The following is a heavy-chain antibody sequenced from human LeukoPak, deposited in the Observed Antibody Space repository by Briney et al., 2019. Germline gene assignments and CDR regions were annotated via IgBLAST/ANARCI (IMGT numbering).Heavy chain of an antibody. D-gene: IGHD5-18*01. J-gene: IGHJ4*02. CDR1: GFTFSSYS. CDR3: ARDSVTAMGMGLFDY. CDR2: ISSSSSYI. Sequence: GGSLRLSCAASGFTFSSYSMNWVRQAPGKGLEWVSSISSSSSYIYYADSVKGRFTISRDNAKNSLYLQMNSLRAEDTAAYYCARDSVTAMGMGLFDYWGQGTLVTVSS. V-gene: IGHV3-21*01.